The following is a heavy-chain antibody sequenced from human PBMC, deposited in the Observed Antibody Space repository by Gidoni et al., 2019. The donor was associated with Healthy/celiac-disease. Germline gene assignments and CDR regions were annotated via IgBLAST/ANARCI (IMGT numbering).Heavy chain of an antibody. CDR2: ISYDGSNK. CDR1: GFTFSSYA. J-gene: IGHJ4*02. D-gene: IGHD6-13*01. V-gene: IGHV3-30*01. Sequence: QVQLVESGGGVVQPGRALRLSCAASGFTFSSYAMHWVRQAPGKGLEWVAVISYDGSNKYYADSVKGRFTISRDNSKNTLYLQMNSLRAEDTAVYYCASPPYSSSWYSSLVGYWGQGTLVTVSS. CDR3: ASPPYSSSWYSSLVGY.